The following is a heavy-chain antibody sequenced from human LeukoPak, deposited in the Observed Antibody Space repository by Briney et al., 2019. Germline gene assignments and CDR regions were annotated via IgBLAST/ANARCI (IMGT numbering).Heavy chain of an antibody. J-gene: IGHJ5*02. CDR2: IRDKSNKYTT. CDR3: SRAGPTWRSDDL. CDR1: GFTFSSYA. Sequence: GGSQRLSCAASGFTFSSYAMSWVRQAPGKGLEWVGRIRDKSNKYTTDYAASVKGRFTISRDDSENSLYLQMSGLRIEDTAVYYCSRAGPTWRSDDLWGQGTLVTLSS. D-gene: IGHD1-1*01. V-gene: IGHV3-72*01.